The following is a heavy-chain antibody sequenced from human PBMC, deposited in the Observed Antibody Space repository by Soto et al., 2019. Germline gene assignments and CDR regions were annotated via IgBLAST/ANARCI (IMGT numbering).Heavy chain of an antibody. Sequence: KPSETLSLTCTVSGGSISSSSYYWGWIRQPPGKGLEWIGSIYYSGSTYYNPSLKSRVTISVDTSKNQFSLKLSSVTAADTAVYYCARQVDTAMDNLGEGYYGMDVWGQGTTVTVSS. V-gene: IGHV4-39*01. J-gene: IGHJ6*02. CDR3: ARQVDTAMDNLGEGYYGMDV. D-gene: IGHD5-18*01. CDR1: GGSISSSSYY. CDR2: IYYSGST.